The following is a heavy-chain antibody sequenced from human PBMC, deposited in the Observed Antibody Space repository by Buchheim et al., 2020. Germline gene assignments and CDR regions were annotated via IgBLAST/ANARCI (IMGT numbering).Heavy chain of an antibody. V-gene: IGHV3-74*01. D-gene: IGHD2-21*02. CDR1: GFTFSSYW. J-gene: IGHJ4*02. Sequence: EVQLVESGGGLVQPGGSLRLSCAASGFTFSSYWMHWVRQAPGKGLVWVSRINSDGSSTSYSDSVKGRFTISRDNAKNTLYLQMNSLRAEDTAVYYCARAGAYCGGDCYSSYFDYWGQGTL. CDR2: INSDGSST. CDR3: ARAGAYCGGDCYSSYFDY.